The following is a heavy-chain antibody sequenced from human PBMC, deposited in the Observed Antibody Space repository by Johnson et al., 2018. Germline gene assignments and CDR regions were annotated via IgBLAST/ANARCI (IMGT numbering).Heavy chain of an antibody. D-gene: IGHD1-7*01. CDR2: IPYDGNTK. CDR3: ATRRYNWNYVPHYMDV. Sequence: QVQLVQSGGGVVQPGGSLRLSCAGSGFIFSRYGMHWVRQAPGKGLEWVAVIPYDGNTKYYLDSMQGRITIPRDNSMDVAFLEISSLRNEDTAVYYCATRRYNWNYVPHYMDVWGKGTTVAVSS. V-gene: IGHV3-30*03. J-gene: IGHJ6*03. CDR1: GFIFSRYG.